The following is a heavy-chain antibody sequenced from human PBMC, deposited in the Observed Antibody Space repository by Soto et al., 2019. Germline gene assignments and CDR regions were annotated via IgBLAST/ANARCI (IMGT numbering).Heavy chain of an antibody. Sequence: PRGSLRLSCAASEFTFSSYAMSWVRQAPGKGLEWVSAISGSGGNTYYSDSVKGRFTISRDNSKNTLYLQMNSLRAEDTAVYYCANLGRYCSSTTCKVWGQGTTVTVSS. CDR2: ISGSGGNT. J-gene: IGHJ6*02. D-gene: IGHD2-2*01. CDR3: ANLGRYCSSTTCKV. CDR1: EFTFSSYA. V-gene: IGHV3-23*01.